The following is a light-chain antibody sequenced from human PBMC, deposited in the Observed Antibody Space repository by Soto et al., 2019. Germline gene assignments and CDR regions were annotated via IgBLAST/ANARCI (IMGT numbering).Light chain of an antibody. J-gene: IGLJ1*01. CDR2: EVS. V-gene: IGLV2-14*01. CDR3: SSHSSSSTPYV. Sequence: QSLLTQPASVSGSPGQSIIISCTGTSSDVGAYNYVSWYQQHPGKAPKLMIYEVSNRPSGVSNRFSASKSGNTASLTISGLQAEDEADYYCSSHSSSSTPYVFGSGTKVTVL. CDR1: SSDVGAYNY.